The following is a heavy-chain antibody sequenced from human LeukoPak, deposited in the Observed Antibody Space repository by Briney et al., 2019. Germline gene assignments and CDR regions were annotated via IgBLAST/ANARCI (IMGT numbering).Heavy chain of an antibody. Sequence: GGSLRLSCAASGFTFSSYEMNWVRQAPGKGLEWVSYISSSGSTIYYADSVKGRFTISRDNAKNSLYLQMNSLGAEDTAVYYCARDRLYLMVYAIEGDGMGVWGQGTTVTVSS. V-gene: IGHV3-48*03. CDR2: ISSSGSTI. D-gene: IGHD2-8*01. J-gene: IGHJ6*02. CDR1: GFTFSSYE. CDR3: ARDRLYLMVYAIEGDGMGV.